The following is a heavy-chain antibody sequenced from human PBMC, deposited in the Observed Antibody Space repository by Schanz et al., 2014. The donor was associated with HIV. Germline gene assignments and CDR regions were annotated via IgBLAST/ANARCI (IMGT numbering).Heavy chain of an antibody. CDR3: ARSQKAASCCFPLDY. J-gene: IGHJ4*02. CDR1: GFTFTNYA. CDR2: ISNDGGNK. V-gene: IGHV3-30*03. D-gene: IGHD2-2*01. Sequence: VQLVESGGGLVQPGRSLRLSCAASGFTFTNYAIQWVRQAPGKGLEWVAVISNDGGNKYYADSVKGRFTISRDNSKNKVFLQMNSLRTDDTAVYYCARSQKAASCCFPLDYWGQGTLVTIFS.